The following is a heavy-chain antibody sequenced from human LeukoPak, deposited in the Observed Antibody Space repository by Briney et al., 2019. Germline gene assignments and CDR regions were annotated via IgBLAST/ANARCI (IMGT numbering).Heavy chain of an antibody. J-gene: IGHJ5*02. CDR1: GGSISSYY. CDR2: IYTSGST. V-gene: IGHV4-4*07. CDR3: ARGKGGVLWFGELLPRESPRFDP. D-gene: IGHD3-10*01. Sequence: PSETLSLTCTVSGGSISSYYWSWIRQPAGKGLEWIGRIYTSGSTNYNPSLKSRVTMSVDTSKNQFSLKLSSVTAADTAVYYCARGKGGVLWFGELLPRESPRFDPWGQGTLVTVSS.